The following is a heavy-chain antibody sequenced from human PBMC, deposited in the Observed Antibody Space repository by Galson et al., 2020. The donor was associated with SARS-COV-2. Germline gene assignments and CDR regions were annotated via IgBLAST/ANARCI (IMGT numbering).Heavy chain of an antibody. CDR3: AKEVPMTGRTDEYFQH. CDR2: IRGSGDTT. CDR1: GFTFSNCP. J-gene: IGHJ1*01. Sequence: GGSLRLSCAASGFTFSNCPMSWVRQAPGQGLEWVSEIRGSGDTTYYADPVKGRFTIYRDTSRNTLYLQMNSLRAEDTAMYYCAKEVPMTGRTDEYFQHWGQGTLVTVSS. D-gene: IGHD3-9*01. V-gene: IGHV3-23*01.